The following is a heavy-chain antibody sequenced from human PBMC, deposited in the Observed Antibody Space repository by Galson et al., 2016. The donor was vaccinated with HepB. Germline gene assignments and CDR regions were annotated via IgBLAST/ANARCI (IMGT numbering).Heavy chain of an antibody. CDR3: ARKGAAAAGYALDV. D-gene: IGHD6-13*01. J-gene: IGHJ6*02. CDR2: ISSSRSYT. Sequence: SLRHSCAASGFTFSDSYMSWIRQAPGKGLAWVSYISSSRSYTNYADSVKDRFTISRDNAKNSLYLQMSSPRVEDTAVYYCARKGAAAAGYALDVWGQGTTVTVSS. V-gene: IGHV3-11*06. CDR1: GFTFSDSY.